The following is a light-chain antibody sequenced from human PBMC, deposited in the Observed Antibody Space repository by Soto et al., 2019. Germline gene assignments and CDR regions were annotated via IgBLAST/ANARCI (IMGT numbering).Light chain of an antibody. J-gene: IGLJ1*01. CDR2: DVS. Sequence: QSVLTQPASVSGFPGQSISISCTRTSSDVGGYNYVSWYQQHPGKAPKLMIYDVSNRPSGVSNRFSGSKSGITASLTISGLQAEDEADYYCSSYTSSNTYVFGTGTKVTVL. CDR3: SSYTSSNTYV. CDR1: SSDVGGYNY. V-gene: IGLV2-14*03.